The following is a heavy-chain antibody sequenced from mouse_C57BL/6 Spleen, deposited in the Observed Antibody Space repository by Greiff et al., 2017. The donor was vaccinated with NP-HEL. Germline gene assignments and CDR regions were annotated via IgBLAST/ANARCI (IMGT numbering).Heavy chain of an antibody. Sequence: VQLQQSGAELARPGASVKLSCKASGYTFTSYGISWVKQRTGQGLEWIGEIYPRSGNTYYNEKFKGKATLTADKSSSTAYMELRSLTSEDSAVYFCARIHYGSSYDWYFDVWGTGTTVTVSS. CDR2: IYPRSGNT. CDR1: GYTFTSYG. D-gene: IGHD1-1*01. V-gene: IGHV1-81*01. CDR3: ARIHYGSSYDWYFDV. J-gene: IGHJ1*03.